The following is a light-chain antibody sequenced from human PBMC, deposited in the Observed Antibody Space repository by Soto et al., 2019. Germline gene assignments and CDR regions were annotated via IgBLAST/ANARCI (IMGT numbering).Light chain of an antibody. CDR2: DST. V-gene: IGKV3D-11*02. CDR3: QQRNVWHPIT. Sequence: VLTQSPATLSLSPGERATLSCRASQSIHTSLAWYQQKSGKPPRLVIYDSTLRANGVPDRFGGSRSGTEFTLTINSLEPEDFGVYYCQQRNVWHPITFGQGTRLEIK. CDR1: QSIHTS. J-gene: IGKJ5*01.